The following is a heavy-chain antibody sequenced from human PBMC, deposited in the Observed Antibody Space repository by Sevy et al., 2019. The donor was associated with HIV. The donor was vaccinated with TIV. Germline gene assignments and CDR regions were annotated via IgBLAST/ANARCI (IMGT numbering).Heavy chain of an antibody. D-gene: IGHD3-9*01. CDR1: GFTSSSYA. J-gene: IGHJ4*02. CDR2: RSDSGVST. Sequence: GGSLTLSCAASGFTSSSYAMSWVRQPPGRGLEWVSTRSDSGVSTYYADSVKGRFTISRDNSKNILYLQMNSLRAEDTAVYYCASDRATSATGTLFDYWGQGTLVTVSS. CDR3: ASDRATSATGTLFDY. V-gene: IGHV3-23*01.